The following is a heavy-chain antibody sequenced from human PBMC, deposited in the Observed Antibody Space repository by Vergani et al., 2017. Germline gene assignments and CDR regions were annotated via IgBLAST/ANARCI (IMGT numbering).Heavy chain of an antibody. CDR3: AREGLFWSGYYTSNWFDP. CDR2: IYYSGST. V-gene: IGHV4-39*07. Sequence: QLQLQESGPGLVKPSETLSLTCTVSGGSISSSSYYWGWIRQPPGKGLEWIGSIYYSGSTYYNPSLKSRVTISVDTSKNQFSLKLSSVTAADTAVYYGAREGLFWSGYYTSNWFDPWGQGTLVTVSS. J-gene: IGHJ5*02. D-gene: IGHD3-3*01. CDR1: GGSISSSSYY.